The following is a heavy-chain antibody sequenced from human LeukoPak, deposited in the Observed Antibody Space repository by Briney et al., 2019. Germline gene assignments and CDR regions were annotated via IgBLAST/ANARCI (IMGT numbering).Heavy chain of an antibody. CDR2: ISWNSGSI. Sequence: GRSLRLSCAASGFTFDDYAMHWARQAPGKGLEWVSGISWNSGSIGYADSVKGRFTISRDNAKNSLYLQMNSLRAEDTALYYCAKSLGDGGPTAFDYWGQGTLVTVSS. V-gene: IGHV3-9*01. J-gene: IGHJ4*02. CDR1: GFTFDDYA. D-gene: IGHD4-23*01. CDR3: AKSLGDGGPTAFDY.